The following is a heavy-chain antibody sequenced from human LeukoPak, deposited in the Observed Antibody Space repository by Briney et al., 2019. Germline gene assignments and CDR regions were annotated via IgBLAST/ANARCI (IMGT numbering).Heavy chain of an antibody. Sequence: SVKVSCKASGFTFTSSAMQWVRQARGQRLEWIGWIVVGSGNTNYAQKFQERVTITRDMSTSTAYMELSSLRSEDTAVYCCAADSGRYSRLYYYYMDVWGKGTTVTVSS. J-gene: IGHJ6*03. CDR1: GFTFTSSA. CDR2: IVVGSGNT. V-gene: IGHV1-58*02. CDR3: AADSGRYSRLYYYYMDV. D-gene: IGHD6-13*01.